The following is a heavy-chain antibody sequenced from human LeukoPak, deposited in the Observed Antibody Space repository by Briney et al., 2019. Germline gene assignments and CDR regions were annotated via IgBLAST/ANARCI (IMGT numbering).Heavy chain of an antibody. CDR1: GGSISSYY. CDR3: ARVRGANGVWLGTMDV. D-gene: IGHD2-8*01. V-gene: IGHV4-59*01. J-gene: IGHJ6*03. CDR2: IYYSGNT. Sequence: SGTLSLTCTVSGGSISSYYWSWIRQPPGKGLEWIGYIYYSGNTNYNPSLKSRVTISVDTSKNQFSLKLSSVTAADTAVYYCARVRGANGVWLGTMDVWGKGTTVTVSS.